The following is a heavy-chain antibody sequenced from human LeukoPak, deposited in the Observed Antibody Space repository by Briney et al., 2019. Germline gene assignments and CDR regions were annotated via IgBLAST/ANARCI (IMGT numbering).Heavy chain of an antibody. V-gene: IGHV3-30-3*01. J-gene: IGHJ4*02. CDR2: ISYDGSNK. CDR1: GFTFSSYT. D-gene: IGHD1-26*01. Sequence: PGRSLRLSCAASGFTFSSYTMHWVRQAPGKGLEWVAFISYDGSNKYYADSVKGRFTISRDNAKNSLYLQMNSLRAEDTAVYYCARDPAWESHDQWGQGTLVTVSS. CDR3: ARDPAWESHDQ.